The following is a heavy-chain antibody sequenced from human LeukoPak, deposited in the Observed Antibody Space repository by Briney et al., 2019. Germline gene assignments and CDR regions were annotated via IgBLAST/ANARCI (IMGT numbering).Heavy chain of an antibody. CDR1: GGSISSYY. Sequence: SETLSLTCTVSGGSISSYYWSWIRQPPGKGLEWIGYIYYSGSTNYNPSLKSRVTISVDTSKNQFSLKLSSVTAAGTAVYYCARLKLDYFDYWGQGTLVTVSS. D-gene: IGHD6-6*01. CDR2: IYYSGST. J-gene: IGHJ4*02. CDR3: ARLKLDYFDY. V-gene: IGHV4-59*08.